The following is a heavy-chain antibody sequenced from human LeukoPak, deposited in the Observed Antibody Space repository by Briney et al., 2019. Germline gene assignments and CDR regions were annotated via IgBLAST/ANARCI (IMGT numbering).Heavy chain of an antibody. J-gene: IGHJ4*02. CDR1: GYSFTSYW. D-gene: IGHD3-16*02. CDR2: LYPGDSDT. CDR3: ARGLRLGELSSPVDY. Sequence: GESLKISCKGSGYSFTSYWIGWVRQMPGKGLEWMGTLYPGDSDTRYSPSFQGQVTISADKSISTAYLQWSSLKAPDTAMYYCARGLRLGELSSPVDYWGQGTLVTVSS. V-gene: IGHV5-51*01.